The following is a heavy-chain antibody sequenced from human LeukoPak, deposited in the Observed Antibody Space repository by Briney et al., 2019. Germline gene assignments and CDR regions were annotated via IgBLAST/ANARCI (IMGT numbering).Heavy chain of an antibody. Sequence: SETLSLTCTVSGYSISSGYYWGWIRQPPGKGLEWIGSIYHSGSTYYNPSLKSRVTISVDKSKNQFSLKLSSVTAADTAVYYCARDFRGNYGSGSYYYYYYGMDVWGQGTTVTVSS. CDR3: ARDFRGNYGSGSYYYYYYGMDV. D-gene: IGHD3-10*01. CDR2: IYHSGST. V-gene: IGHV4-38-2*02. J-gene: IGHJ6*02. CDR1: GYSISSGYY.